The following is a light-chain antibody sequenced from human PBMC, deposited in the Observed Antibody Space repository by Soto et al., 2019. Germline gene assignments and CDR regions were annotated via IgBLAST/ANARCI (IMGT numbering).Light chain of an antibody. CDR1: SSDVGGYNY. CDR3: CSYAGFYHVV. CDR2: DVS. Sequence: QSALTQPRSVSGSPGQSVTISCTGTSSDVGGYNYVSWYQQHPGKAPKLMIYDVSKRPSGVPDRFSGSKSGNTASLTISGLPAEDEADSYCCSYAGFYHVVFGGGTKLTVL. J-gene: IGLJ2*01. V-gene: IGLV2-11*01.